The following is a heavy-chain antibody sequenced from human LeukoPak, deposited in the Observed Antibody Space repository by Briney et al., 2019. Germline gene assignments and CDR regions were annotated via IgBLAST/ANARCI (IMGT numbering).Heavy chain of an antibody. CDR2: VSYSGSTYT. J-gene: IGHJ3*01. Sequence: PSETLSLTCTVSGGSIGSSGFYWGWVRQPPGKGLEWIGTVSYSGSTYTYYNPSLKTRVTIPVDTSRNQFSLTLISVTAADTAVYYCARHTTTGATNPLGGAFDFWGHGTFVTVSS. D-gene: IGHD1-26*01. V-gene: IGHV4-39*01. CDR1: GGSIGSSGFY. CDR3: ARHTTTGATNPLGGAFDF.